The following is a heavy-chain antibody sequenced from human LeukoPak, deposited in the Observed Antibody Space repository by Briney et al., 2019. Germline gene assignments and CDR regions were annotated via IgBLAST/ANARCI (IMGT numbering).Heavy chain of an antibody. CDR2: INHSGST. Sequence: SETLSLPCAVYGGSFSGYYWSWIRQPPGKGLEWIGEINHSGSTNYNPSLKSRVTISVDTSKNQFSLKLSSVTAADTAVYYCARGLGKLIAAAGRNWFDPWGQGTLVTVSS. V-gene: IGHV4-34*01. D-gene: IGHD6-13*01. CDR1: GGSFSGYY. CDR3: ARGLGKLIAAAGRNWFDP. J-gene: IGHJ5*02.